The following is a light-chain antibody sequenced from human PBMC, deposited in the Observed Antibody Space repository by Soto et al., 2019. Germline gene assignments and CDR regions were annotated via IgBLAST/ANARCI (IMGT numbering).Light chain of an antibody. CDR1: QSGSNNY. J-gene: IGKJ2*01. CDR2: GSS. V-gene: IGKV3-20*01. Sequence: EVVLTQSPGTLSLSPGERATLACRASQSGSNNYFAWYQQKPGQAPRLLIVGSSDRATGIPDRFSGSGSGTDFTLTISSLEPEDFAVYYCQQYGSSPPYTFGQGTKLAIK. CDR3: QQYGSSPPYT.